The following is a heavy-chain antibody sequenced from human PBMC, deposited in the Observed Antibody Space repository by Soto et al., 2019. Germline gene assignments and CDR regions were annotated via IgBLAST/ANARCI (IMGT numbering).Heavy chain of an antibody. V-gene: IGHV1-18*04. CDR3: ARDREYYYDSSGNYYYHYGLDV. D-gene: IGHD3-22*01. CDR1: GYTFTDYG. CDR2: ISGYNGNT. J-gene: IGHJ6*02. Sequence: ASVKVSCKASGYTFTDYGISWVRQAPGQGXEWMGWISGYNGNTKYAQKFQGRVTMTTDTPTNTAYMELRSLRSDDTAVYYCARDREYYYDSSGNYYYHYGLDVWGQGTTVTVFS.